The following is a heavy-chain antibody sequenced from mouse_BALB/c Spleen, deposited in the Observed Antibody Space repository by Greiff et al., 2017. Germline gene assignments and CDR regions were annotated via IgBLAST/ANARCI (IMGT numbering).Heavy chain of an antibody. J-gene: IGHJ3*01. V-gene: IGHV5-9-4*01. CDR3: ARDDGYSAWFAY. Sequence: EVQLVESGGGLVKPGGSLKLSCAASGFTFSSYAMSWVRQSPEKRLEWVAEISSGGSYTYYPDTVTGRFTISRDNAKNTLYLEMSSLRSEDTAMYYCARDDGYSAWFAYWGQGTLVTVSA. D-gene: IGHD2-3*01. CDR1: GFTFSSYA. CDR2: ISSGGSYT.